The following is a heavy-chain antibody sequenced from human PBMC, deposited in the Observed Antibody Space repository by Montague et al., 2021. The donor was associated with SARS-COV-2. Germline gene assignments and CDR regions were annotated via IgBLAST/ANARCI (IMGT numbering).Heavy chain of an antibody. CDR2: IYYSGST. D-gene: IGHD1-14*01. Sequence: SETLSLTCTVSGGSISSSSYYWGWIRQPPGKGLEWIGSIYYSGSTYYNPSLKSRVTISVDTSKNQFSLKLSSVTAADTAVYYCARQGSSLAQRHSLWSTNFLRGDFDYWGQGTLVTVSS. V-gene: IGHV4-39*01. CDR3: ARQGSSLAQRHSLWSTNFLRGDFDY. CDR1: GGSISSSSYY. J-gene: IGHJ4*02.